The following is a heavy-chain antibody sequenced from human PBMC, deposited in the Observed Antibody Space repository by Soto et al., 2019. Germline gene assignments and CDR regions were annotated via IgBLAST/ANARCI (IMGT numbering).Heavy chain of an antibody. Sequence: PLEILFHSCTVAGGYMSVGGYYCSCNLQHQGKGLKWIGYIYYSGSTYYNPSLKSRVTISVDTSKNQLSLKLSSVTAADTVVYFCVRNSILKDWIYEASFDPCGKGTLVTVSS. CDR2: IYYSGST. V-gene: IGHV4-31*03. D-gene: IGHD1-7*01. CDR1: GGYMSVGGYY. CDR3: VRNSILKDWIYEASFDP. J-gene: IGHJ5*02.